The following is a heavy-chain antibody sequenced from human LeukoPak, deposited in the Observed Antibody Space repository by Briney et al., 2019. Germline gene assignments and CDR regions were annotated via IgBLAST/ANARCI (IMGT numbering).Heavy chain of an antibody. J-gene: IGHJ4*02. CDR1: GFTFSSYA. V-gene: IGHV3-23*01. D-gene: IGHD1-26*01. CDR3: AKDEWELLYYFDY. Sequence: GGSLRLSCAASGFTFSSYAMSWVRQAPGKGPEWVSAISGSGGSTYYADSVKGRFTISRDNSKNTLYLQMNSLRAEDTAVYYCAKDEWELLYYFDYWGQGTLVTVSS. CDR2: ISGSGGST.